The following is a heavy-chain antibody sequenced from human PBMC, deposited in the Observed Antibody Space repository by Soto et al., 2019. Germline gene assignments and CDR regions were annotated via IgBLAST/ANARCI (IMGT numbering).Heavy chain of an antibody. CDR2: ISSSGSTI. CDR1: GFTFSDYY. V-gene: IGHV3-11*01. CDR3: ARDGQLERQDVFDI. Sequence: GGSLRLSCAASGFTFSDYYMSWIRQAPGKGLEWVSYISSSGSTIYYADSVKGRFTISRDNAKNSLYLQMNSLRAEDTAVYYCARDGQLERQDVFDIWGQGTMVTVSS. J-gene: IGHJ3*02. D-gene: IGHD1-1*01.